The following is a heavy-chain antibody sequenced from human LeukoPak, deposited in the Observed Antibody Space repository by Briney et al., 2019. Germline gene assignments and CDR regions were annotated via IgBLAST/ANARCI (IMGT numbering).Heavy chain of an antibody. CDR3: ARGWKAGCSYGPSSFDY. Sequence: SGTLSLTCAVSGGSISSSNWWSWVRQPPGKGLEWIGEIYHSGSTNYNPSLKSRVTISVDKSKNQFSLKLSSVTAADTAVYYCARGWKAGCSYGPSSFDYWGQGTLVTVSS. CDR2: IYHSGST. J-gene: IGHJ4*02. D-gene: IGHD5-18*01. CDR1: GGSISSSNW. V-gene: IGHV4-4*02.